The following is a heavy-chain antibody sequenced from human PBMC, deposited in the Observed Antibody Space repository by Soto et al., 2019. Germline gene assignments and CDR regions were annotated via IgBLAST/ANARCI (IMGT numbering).Heavy chain of an antibody. Sequence: QVQLVQSGAEVKKPGSSVKVSCKASGGTFSSYAISWVRQAPGQGLEWMGGIIPIFGTANYAQKFQGRVTITADESTSTAYMELNSLRAEDKAVYYCARSAWAGAVITGTTSWFDPWGQGTLVTVSS. J-gene: IGHJ5*02. CDR3: ARSAWAGAVITGTTSWFDP. CDR2: IIPIFGTA. V-gene: IGHV1-69*01. D-gene: IGHD1-7*01. CDR1: GGTFSSYA.